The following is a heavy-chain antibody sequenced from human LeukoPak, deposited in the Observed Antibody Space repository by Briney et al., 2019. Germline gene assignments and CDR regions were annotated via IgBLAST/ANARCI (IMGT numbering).Heavy chain of an antibody. V-gene: IGHV4-61*02. Sequence: SETLSLTCTVSGGSISSSSYYWSWIRQPAGKGLEWIGRIYTSGSTNYNPSLKSRVTMSVDTSNNQFSLKLSSVTAADAAVYYCARAEVGVYYFDSWGQGTLVTVSS. J-gene: IGHJ4*02. D-gene: IGHD1-26*01. CDR1: GGSISSSSYY. CDR3: ARAEVGVYYFDS. CDR2: IYTSGST.